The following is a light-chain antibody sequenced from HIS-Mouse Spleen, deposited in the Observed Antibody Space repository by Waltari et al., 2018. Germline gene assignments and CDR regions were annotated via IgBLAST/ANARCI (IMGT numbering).Light chain of an antibody. CDR3: CSYAGSSTWV. CDR1: SSDVGLYTL. CDR2: EGS. V-gene: IGLV2-23*01. J-gene: IGLJ3*02. Sequence: QSALTQPASVSGSPGQSITISCTGTSSDVGLYTLVSWYQQHPGKAPKLMIYEGSKRPSGVSNRFSGSKSGNTASLTISGLQAEDEADYYCCSYAGSSTWVFGGGTKLTVL.